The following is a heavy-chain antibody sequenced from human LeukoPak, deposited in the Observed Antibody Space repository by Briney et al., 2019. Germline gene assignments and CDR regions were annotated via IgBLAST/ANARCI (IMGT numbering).Heavy chain of an antibody. CDR3: ARELLVVPAAIIYFDY. V-gene: IGHV4-39*02. J-gene: IGHJ4*02. Sequence: SETLSLTCTVSGGSISSSSHYWGWIRQPPGKGLEWIGSIYYSGSTYYNPSLKSRVTISVDTSKNQFSLKLSSVTAADTAVYYCARELLVVPAAIIYFDYWGQGTLVTVSS. CDR2: IYYSGST. CDR1: GGSISSSSHY. D-gene: IGHD2-2*01.